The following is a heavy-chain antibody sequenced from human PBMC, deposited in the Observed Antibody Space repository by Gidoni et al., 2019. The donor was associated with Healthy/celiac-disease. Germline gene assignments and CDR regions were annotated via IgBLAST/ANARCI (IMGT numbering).Heavy chain of an antibody. CDR1: GFTFSSYG. V-gene: IGHV3-30*18. CDR3: AKDPAWGVVTPEFDY. Sequence: QVQLVESGGGVVQPGRSLRLSCAASGFTFSSYGMNWVRQAPGKGLGWVAVISYDGSDKYCATSVKDRFTISRDNSKNTLYLQMTSLRAGDTAVYYCAKDPAWGVVTPEFDYWGQGTLVTVSS. J-gene: IGHJ4*02. D-gene: IGHD2-15*01. CDR2: ISYDGSDK.